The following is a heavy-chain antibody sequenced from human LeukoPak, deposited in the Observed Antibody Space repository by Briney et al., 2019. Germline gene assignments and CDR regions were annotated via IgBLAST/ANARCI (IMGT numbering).Heavy chain of an antibody. CDR3: ATHIAAAGIFDY. J-gene: IGHJ4*02. D-gene: IGHD6-13*01. V-gene: IGHV1-69*13. CDR2: IIPIFGTA. Sequence: SVKVSCKASGGTFSSYAISWVRQAPGQGLEWMGGIIPIFGTANYAQKFQGRVTITADESTSTAYMELSSLRSEDTAVYYCATHIAAAGIFDYWGQGTLVTVSS. CDR1: GGTFSSYA.